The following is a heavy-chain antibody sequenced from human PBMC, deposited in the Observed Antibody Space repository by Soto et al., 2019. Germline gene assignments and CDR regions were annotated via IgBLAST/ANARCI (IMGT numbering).Heavy chain of an antibody. V-gene: IGHV3-30*18. Sequence: PGGSLRLSCAASGFTFSSYGMHWVRQAPGKGLEWVAVISYDGSNKYYADSVKGRFTISRDNSKNTLYLQMNSLRAEDTAVYYCAKESHYYDSSGYSYYHYGMDVWGQGTTVTVSS. D-gene: IGHD3-22*01. CDR3: AKESHYYDSSGYSYYHYGMDV. CDR2: ISYDGSNK. J-gene: IGHJ6*02. CDR1: GFTFSSYG.